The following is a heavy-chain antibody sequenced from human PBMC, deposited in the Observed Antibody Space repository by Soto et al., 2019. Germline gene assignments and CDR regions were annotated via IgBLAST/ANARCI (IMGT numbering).Heavy chain of an antibody. Sequence: QLQLQESGPGLVKPSETLSLTCTVSGGSISSSSYYWCWIRQPPGKGLEWIGSIYYSGSTYYNPSLKSRVTISVDTSKNQFSLKLSSVTAADTAVYYCARHVRDYGDYGPRYNWFDPWGQGTLVTVSS. CDR3: ARHVRDYGDYGPRYNWFDP. CDR1: GGSISSSSYY. D-gene: IGHD4-17*01. CDR2: IYYSGST. V-gene: IGHV4-39*01. J-gene: IGHJ5*02.